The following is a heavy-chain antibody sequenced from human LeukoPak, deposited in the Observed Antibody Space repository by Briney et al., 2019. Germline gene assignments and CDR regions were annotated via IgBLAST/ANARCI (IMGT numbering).Heavy chain of an antibody. V-gene: IGHV3-30-3*01. CDR1: GFTFSYYA. CDR3: ARGATYYYDTTGYELDY. D-gene: IGHD3-22*01. Sequence: AGGSLRLSCVASGFTFSYYAMHWVRQAPGKGLEWVTLISYDGSNKYYADSVKGRFTISRDNSNNTLYLQVSSLRPEDTALYYCARGATYYYDTTGYELDYWGQGALVTVSS. CDR2: ISYDGSNK. J-gene: IGHJ4*02.